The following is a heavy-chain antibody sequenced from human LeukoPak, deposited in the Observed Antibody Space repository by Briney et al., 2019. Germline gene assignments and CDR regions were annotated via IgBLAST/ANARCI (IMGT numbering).Heavy chain of an antibody. V-gene: IGHV4-34*01. CDR2: INHSGST. CDR1: GGSFSGYY. Sequence: SETLSLTCAVYGGSFSGYYWSWIRQPPGKGLEWIGGINHSGSTNYNPYLKSRVTISVDTSKNQFSLKLSSVTAADTAVYYCARPRLPGIAAAGTRSGWFDPWGQGTLVTVSS. D-gene: IGHD6-13*01. J-gene: IGHJ5*02. CDR3: ARPRLPGIAAAGTRSGWFDP.